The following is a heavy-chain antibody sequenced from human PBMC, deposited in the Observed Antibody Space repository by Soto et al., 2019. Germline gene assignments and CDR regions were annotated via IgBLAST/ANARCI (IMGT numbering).Heavy chain of an antibody. D-gene: IGHD3-3*01. CDR2: FIPVYRTL. CDR1: GGSFGKSA. Sequence: SVKVSCKASGGSFGKSAINWVRQTPGQGLEWLGGFIPVYRTLNYAQKFQGRVTIAADESTGTAYMTLSSLASDDTAVYYCATGVIWIGYFTVDSWGQGTPVTVSS. V-gene: IGHV1-69*13. CDR3: ATGVIWIGYFTVDS. J-gene: IGHJ4*02.